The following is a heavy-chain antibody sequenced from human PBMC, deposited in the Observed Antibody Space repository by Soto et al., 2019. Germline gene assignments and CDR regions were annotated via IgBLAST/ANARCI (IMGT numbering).Heavy chain of an antibody. CDR2: IYYSGST. CDR3: ARDNYYGSGSPLV. J-gene: IGHJ6*02. Sequence: TSETLSLTCTVSGGSISSGGYYWSWIRQHPGKGLEWIGYIYYSGSTYYNPSLKSRVTISVDTSKNQFSLKLSSVTAADTAVYYCARDNYYGSGSPLVWGQGTTVTVSS. V-gene: IGHV4-31*03. CDR1: GGSISSGGYY. D-gene: IGHD3-10*01.